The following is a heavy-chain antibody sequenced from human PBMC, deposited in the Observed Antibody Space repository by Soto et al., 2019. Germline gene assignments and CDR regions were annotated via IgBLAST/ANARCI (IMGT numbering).Heavy chain of an antibody. V-gene: IGHV3-33*01. CDR3: ARDPPNYLSATFVSHFDY. CDR2: IWYDGSNK. CDR1: GFTFSSYG. J-gene: IGHJ4*02. Sequence: QVQLVESGGGVVQPGRSLRLSCAASGFTFSSYGVHWVRQAPGKGLEWVAVIWYDGSNKYYADSVKGRFTISRDNSKNTLYLQMNSLRAEDTAVYYCARDPPNYLSATFVSHFDYWGQGTLVTVSS. D-gene: IGHD1-7*01.